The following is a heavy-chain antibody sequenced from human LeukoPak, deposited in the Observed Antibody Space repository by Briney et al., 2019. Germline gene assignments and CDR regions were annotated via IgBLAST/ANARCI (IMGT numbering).Heavy chain of an antibody. CDR3: AKDHSSGPYHDY. CDR2: ISYDGSNK. V-gene: IGHV3-30-3*01. J-gene: IGHJ4*02. D-gene: IGHD3-22*01. Sequence: PGRSLRLSCAASGLTFSSYAMHWVRQAPGKGLEWVAVISYDGSNKYYADSVKGRFTISRDNSKNTLYLQMNSLRAEDTAVYYCAKDHSSGPYHDYWGQGTLVTVSS. CDR1: GLTFSSYA.